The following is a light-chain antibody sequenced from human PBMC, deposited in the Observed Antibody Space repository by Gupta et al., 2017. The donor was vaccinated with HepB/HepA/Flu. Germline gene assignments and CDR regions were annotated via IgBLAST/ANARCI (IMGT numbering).Light chain of an antibody. J-gene: IGKJ4*01. CDR3: QQDCSSVT. V-gene: IGKV3-20*01. Sequence: EIVFTQSPGTLSLSPGERVTLSCRASQSVRNDWLAWYQHKPGQAPTLIFYTSSERATGISDRFSGGGSAKDFTLTSSRREYEDFAVYYGQQDCSSVTFGGGTKVDMK. CDR2: TSS. CDR1: QSVRNDW.